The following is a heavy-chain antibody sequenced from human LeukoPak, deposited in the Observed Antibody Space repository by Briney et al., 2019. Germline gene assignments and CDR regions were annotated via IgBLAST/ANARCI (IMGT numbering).Heavy chain of an antibody. Sequence: GGSLRLSCAASGFTFTNSWMTWVRQAPGKGLEWVANIKEDGTDKYYVDSVKGRFTISRENAKNSLYLQMNGLRAEDTAVYYCATDRSAFDIWGQGTMVTVSS. CDR2: IKEDGTDK. CDR1: GFTFTNSW. J-gene: IGHJ3*02. V-gene: IGHV3-7*01. CDR3: ATDRSAFDI.